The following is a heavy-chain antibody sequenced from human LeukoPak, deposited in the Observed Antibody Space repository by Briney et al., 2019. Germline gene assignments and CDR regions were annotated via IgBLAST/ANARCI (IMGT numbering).Heavy chain of an antibody. CDR3: ARREMAAEFDY. J-gene: IGHJ4*02. V-gene: IGHV4-59*08. CDR2: IYYSGST. D-gene: IGHD6-19*01. Sequence: XSETLSLTCTVSGGSISSYYWSWIRQPPGKGLEWIGYIYYSGSTNYNPSLKSRVTISVDTSKNQFSLKLSSVTAADTAVYYCARREMAAEFDYWGQGTLVTVSS. CDR1: GGSISSYY.